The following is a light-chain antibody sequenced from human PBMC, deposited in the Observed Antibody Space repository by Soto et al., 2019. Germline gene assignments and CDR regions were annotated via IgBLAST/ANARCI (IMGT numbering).Light chain of an antibody. CDR2: DVS. CDR3: RSYTKGSTLYV. CDR1: ISDVGGYNY. J-gene: IGLJ1*01. V-gene: IGLV2-14*01. Sequence: QSVLTQPASVSESPGQSITISCTGTISDVGGYNYVSWYQQHPGKAPKLMIYDVSSRPSGVSNRFSGSKSGNTASLTISGLQAEDEADYYCRSYTKGSTLYVFGSGTKVTVL.